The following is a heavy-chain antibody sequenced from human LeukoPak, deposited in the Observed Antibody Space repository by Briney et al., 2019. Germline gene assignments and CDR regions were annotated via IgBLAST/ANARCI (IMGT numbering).Heavy chain of an antibody. Sequence: SVKVSCKASGGTFSSYAISWVRQAPGQGLEWMGGIIPIFGTANYAQKFQGRVTITTDESTSTAYMELSSLRSEDTAVYYCASSGLFAATDTYYYYYYMDVWGKGTTVTVSS. CDR1: GGTFSSYA. D-gene: IGHD2-15*01. J-gene: IGHJ6*03. CDR2: IIPIFGTA. CDR3: ASSGLFAATDTYYYYYYMDV. V-gene: IGHV1-69*05.